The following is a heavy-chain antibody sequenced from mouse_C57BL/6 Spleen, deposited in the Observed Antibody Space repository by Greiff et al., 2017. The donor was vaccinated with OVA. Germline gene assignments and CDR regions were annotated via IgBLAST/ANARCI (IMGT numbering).Heavy chain of an antibody. CDR1: GYTFTDYE. CDR3: TRSESSGSDY. V-gene: IGHV1-15*01. D-gene: IGHD3-2*02. J-gene: IGHJ2*01. Sequence: VQLQQSGAELVRPGASVTLSCKASGYTFTDYEMHWVKQTPVHGLEWIGAIDPETGGTAYNQKFKGKAILTADKSSSTAYMELRSLTSEDSAVYYCTRSESSGSDYWGQGTTLTVSS. CDR2: IDPETGGT.